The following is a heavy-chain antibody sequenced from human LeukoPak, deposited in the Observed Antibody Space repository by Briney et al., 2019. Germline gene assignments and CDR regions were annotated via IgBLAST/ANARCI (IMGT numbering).Heavy chain of an antibody. CDR1: GFRFGAYA. D-gene: IGHD3-10*01. CDR3: AKHPTMVRGVDDGLDL. V-gene: IGHV3-23*01. Sequence: GGSLRLSCRVSGFRFGAYAITWVRQSPGKGLEWVSTITGSGSNTYYADSVKGRFTISRDNSETTLYLQMNSLRVDDTAEYYCAKHPTMVRGVDDGLDLWGQGTMVIVSS. CDR2: ITGSGSNT. J-gene: IGHJ3*01.